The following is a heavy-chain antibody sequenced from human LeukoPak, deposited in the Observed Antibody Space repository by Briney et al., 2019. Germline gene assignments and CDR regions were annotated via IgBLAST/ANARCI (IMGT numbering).Heavy chain of an antibody. CDR1: GYTLTELS. CDR3: ATGAWYYGSGGYHYFDY. CDR2: FDPEDGET. V-gene: IGHV1-24*01. Sequence: GASVKVSCKVSGYTLTELSMHWVRQAPGKGLEWMGGFDPEDGETIYAQKFQGRVTMTEDTSTDTAYMELSSLRSEDTAVYYCATGAWYYGSGGYHYFDYWGQGTLVTVSS. J-gene: IGHJ4*02. D-gene: IGHD3-10*01.